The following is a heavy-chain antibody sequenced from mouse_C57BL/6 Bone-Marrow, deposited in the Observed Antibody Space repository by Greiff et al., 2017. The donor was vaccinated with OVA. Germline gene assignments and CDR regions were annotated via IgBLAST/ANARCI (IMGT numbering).Heavy chain of an antibody. CDR2: IDPNSGGT. J-gene: IGHJ2*01. D-gene: IGHD1-1*01. V-gene: IGHV1-72*01. CDR3: ARERIITTVVDFEY. Sequence: VQLQQSGAELVKPGASVKLSCKASGYTFTSYWMHWVKQRPGRGLEWIGRIDPNSGGTKYNEKFKSKATLTVDKPSSTAYMQLSSLTSEDSAVYYCARERIITTVVDFEYWGQGTTLTVSS. CDR1: GYTFTSYW.